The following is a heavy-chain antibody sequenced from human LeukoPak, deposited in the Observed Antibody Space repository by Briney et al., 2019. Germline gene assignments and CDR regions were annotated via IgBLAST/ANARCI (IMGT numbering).Heavy chain of an antibody. V-gene: IGHV2-5*02. Sequence: SGPTLVKPTQTLTLTFTFSGFPLSTSGVGVGWIRQPPGKALEWLALIYWGDDKRYSPSLKSRLTITKDTSKNQVVLTMANMDPVDTATYYCAHRDMAAYFDYWGQGTLVTVSS. D-gene: IGHD5-24*01. CDR3: AHRDMAAYFDY. CDR2: IYWGDDK. J-gene: IGHJ4*02. CDR1: GFPLSTSGVG.